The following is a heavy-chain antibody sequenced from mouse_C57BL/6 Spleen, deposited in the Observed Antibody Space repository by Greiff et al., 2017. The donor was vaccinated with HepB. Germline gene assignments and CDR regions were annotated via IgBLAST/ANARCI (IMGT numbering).Heavy chain of an antibody. CDR3: ARSGGNYAMDY. D-gene: IGHD3-1*01. J-gene: IGHJ4*01. CDR2: IDPEDGET. CDR1: GYTFTSYW. V-gene: IGHV14-2*01. Sequence: VQLQQPGAELVKPGASVKLSCKASGYTFTSYWMHWVKQRTEQGLEWIGRIDPEDGETKYAPKFQGKATITADTSSNTAYLQLSSLTSEDTAVYYCARSGGNYAMDYWGQGTSVTVSS.